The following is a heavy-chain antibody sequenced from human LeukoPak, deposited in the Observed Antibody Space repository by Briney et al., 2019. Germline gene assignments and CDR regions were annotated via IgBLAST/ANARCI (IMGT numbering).Heavy chain of an antibody. D-gene: IGHD6-13*01. CDR3: ARQVAAAANFDY. CDR2: IYSGGST. V-gene: IGHV3-53*05. J-gene: IGHJ4*02. CDR1: GFTASNNY. Sequence: GESLRLSCAASGFTASNNYMSWVRQAPGKGLEWVSVIYSGGSTYYTDSVKGRFTISRDNSKNTLYLQMGSLRAEDMAVYYCARQVAAAANFDYWGQGTLVTVSS.